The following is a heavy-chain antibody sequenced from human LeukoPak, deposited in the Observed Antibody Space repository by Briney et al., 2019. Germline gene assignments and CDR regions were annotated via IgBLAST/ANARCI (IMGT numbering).Heavy chain of an antibody. CDR2: IRSKANSYAT. CDR1: GFTLRGSA. J-gene: IGHJ3*02. D-gene: IGHD2-2*01. V-gene: IGHV3-73*01. Sequence: GGSLRLSCAASGFTLRGSAMHWVRQASGKGLEWVGRIRSKANSYATAYAASVKGRFTISRDDSKNTAYLQMNSLKTEDTAVYYCTRPRRIVVVPAGDDAFDIWGQGTMVTVSS. CDR3: TRPRRIVVVPAGDDAFDI.